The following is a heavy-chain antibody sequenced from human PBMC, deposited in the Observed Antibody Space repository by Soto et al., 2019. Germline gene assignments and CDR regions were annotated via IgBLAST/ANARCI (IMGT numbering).Heavy chain of an antibody. V-gene: IGHV1-3*01. CDR1: GYTFTSYA. CDR3: ARERRSSSGYYYYYGMDV. D-gene: IGHD3-22*01. CDR2: INAGNGNT. J-gene: IGHJ6*02. Sequence: ASVKVSCKASGYTFTSYAMHWVRQAPGQRLEWMGWINAGNGNTKYSQKFQGRVTITADESTSTAYMELSSLRSEDTAVYYCARERRSSSGYYYYYGMDVWGQGTTVTVSS.